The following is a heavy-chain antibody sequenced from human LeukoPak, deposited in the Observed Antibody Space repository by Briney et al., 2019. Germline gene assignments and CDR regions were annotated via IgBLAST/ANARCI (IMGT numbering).Heavy chain of an antibody. CDR3: ARGPSLGDMDV. CDR2: MNPNSSNT. CDR1: GYTFTSYD. V-gene: IGHV1-8*01. D-gene: IGHD3-10*01. Sequence: AAVKVSCKASGYTFTSYDINWVRHATGQGLEWMGWMNPNSSNTGYAQKVQGRGTMTMNTSISTAYMELGSLRSEDTAVYYCARGPSLGDMDVWGQGTTVTVSS. J-gene: IGHJ6*02.